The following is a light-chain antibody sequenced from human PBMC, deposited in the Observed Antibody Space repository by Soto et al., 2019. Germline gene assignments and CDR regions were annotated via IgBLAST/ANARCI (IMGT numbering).Light chain of an antibody. CDR2: DAS. Sequence: EIVLTQSPATLSLSPGERATLSCRASQSVSSYLAWYQQKPGQAPRLLIYDASNRASGIPARFSGSGSGTDSTLTISSIEPEDFAVYYSQQRSNWPPVRTFGQGTKLEIK. CDR3: QQRSNWPPVRT. CDR1: QSVSSY. V-gene: IGKV3-11*01. J-gene: IGKJ2*02.